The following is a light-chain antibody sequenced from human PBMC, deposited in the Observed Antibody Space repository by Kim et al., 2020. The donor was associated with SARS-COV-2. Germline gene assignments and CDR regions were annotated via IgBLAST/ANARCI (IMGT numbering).Light chain of an antibody. CDR3: QQTYSTPRT. CDR1: QSISIY. J-gene: IGKJ1*01. CDR2: AAS. Sequence: ASVGDRVIITCRTSQSISIYLNWYQQKPGKAPKLLIYAASSLQSGVPSRFSGSGSRTQFTLTISSLQPEDFATYFCQQTYSTPRTFGLGTKVEIK. V-gene: IGKV1-39*01.